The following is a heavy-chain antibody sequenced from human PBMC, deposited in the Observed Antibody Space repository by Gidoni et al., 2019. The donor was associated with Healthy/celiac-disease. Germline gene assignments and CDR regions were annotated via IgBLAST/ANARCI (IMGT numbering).Heavy chain of an antibody. CDR1: GFTFRSYA. CDR3: AKDVVMAYDSSGYYSFDY. CDR2: ISGSGGST. D-gene: IGHD3-22*01. Sequence: VQLLESGGGLVQPGGSLRLSCAASGFTFRSYAMSWVRQAPGKGLEWVSAISGSGGSTYYADSVKGRFTISRDNSKNTLYLQMNSLRAEDTAVYYCAKDVVMAYDSSGYYSFDYWGQGTLVTVSS. V-gene: IGHV3-23*01. J-gene: IGHJ4*02.